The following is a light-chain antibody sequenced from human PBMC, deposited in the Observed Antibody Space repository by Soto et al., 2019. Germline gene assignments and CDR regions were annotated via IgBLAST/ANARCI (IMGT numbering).Light chain of an antibody. V-gene: IGLV2-14*03. CDR1: RSDIGAYNF. J-gene: IGLJ2*01. Sequence: QSALTQPASVSGSPGQSITISCTGTRSDIGAYNFVSWCQQHPGKAPKLILYDVNIRPSGVSYRFSGSKSGNTASLTISGLQAEDEADYYCTSWTTSTTMIFGGGTKVTVL. CDR3: TSWTTSTTMI. CDR2: DVN.